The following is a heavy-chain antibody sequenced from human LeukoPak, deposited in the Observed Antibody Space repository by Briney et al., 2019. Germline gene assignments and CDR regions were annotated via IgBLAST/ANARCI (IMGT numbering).Heavy chain of an antibody. CDR3: ARAQGITIFPVYGMDV. CDR2: INPSGGGT. J-gene: IGHJ6*02. V-gene: IGHV1-2*02. CDR1: GYTFTGYY. Sequence: ASVKVSCKASGYTFTGYYIHWVRQAPGQGLEWMGWINPSGGGTNSAQTFQGRVTMTRDTSISTAYMEVNRLRSDDTAVYYCARAQGITIFPVYGMDVWGQGTTVTVSS. D-gene: IGHD3-9*01.